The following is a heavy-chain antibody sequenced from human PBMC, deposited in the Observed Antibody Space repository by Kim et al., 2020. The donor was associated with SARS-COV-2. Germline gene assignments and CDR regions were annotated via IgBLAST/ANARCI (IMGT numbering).Heavy chain of an antibody. D-gene: IGHD6-6*01. CDR1: GFTFSSYA. Sequence: GGSLRLSCAASGFTFSSYAMHWVRQAPGKGLEWVAVISYDGSNKYYADSVKGRFTISRDNSKNTLYLQMNSLRAEDTAVYYCARVSKGAARRMNYYYYG. CDR3: ARVSKGAARRMNYYYYG. V-gene: IGHV3-30*04. CDR2: ISYDGSNK. J-gene: IGHJ6*01.